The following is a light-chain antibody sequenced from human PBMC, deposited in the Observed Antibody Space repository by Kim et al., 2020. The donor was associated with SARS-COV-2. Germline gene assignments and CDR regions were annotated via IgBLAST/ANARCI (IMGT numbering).Light chain of an antibody. Sequence: EIVLTQSPATLSLSPGERATLSCRASQSVSSYLGWYQQKPGQAPRLLIYDASNRATGIPARFSGSGSGTDFTLTISSLEPEDFAVYYWQQRSNWPPYTCGQGTKLEI. CDR1: QSVSSY. CDR2: DAS. V-gene: IGKV3-11*01. CDR3: QQRSNWPPYT. J-gene: IGKJ2*01.